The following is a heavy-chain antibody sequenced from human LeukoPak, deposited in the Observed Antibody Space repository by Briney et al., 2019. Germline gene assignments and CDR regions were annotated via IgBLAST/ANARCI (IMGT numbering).Heavy chain of an antibody. Sequence: SETLSVTCTVSGGSISSSSYYWGWIRQPPGKGLEWIGSIYYSGSTYYNPSLKSRVTISVDTSKNQFSLKLSSVTAADTAVYYCASGVPRITIFGVVKAGEGFWGQGTLVTDSS. CDR3: ASGVPRITIFGVVKAGEGF. V-gene: IGHV4-39*01. J-gene: IGHJ4*02. D-gene: IGHD3-3*01. CDR1: GGSISSSSYY. CDR2: IYYSGST.